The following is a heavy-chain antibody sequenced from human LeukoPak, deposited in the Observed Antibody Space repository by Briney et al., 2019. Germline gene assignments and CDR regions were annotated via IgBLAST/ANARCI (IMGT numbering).Heavy chain of an antibody. Sequence: GGSLRLSCAASGFTFSSYAMHCVRQAPGKGLEWVAVISYDGSNKYYADSVKGRFTISRDNSKNTLYVQMNSLRAEDTAVYYCARIAAAGTSTGVSGQGTTVTVSS. V-gene: IGHV3-30*04. D-gene: IGHD6-13*01. CDR2: ISYDGSNK. J-gene: IGHJ6*02. CDR1: GFTFSSYA. CDR3: ARIAAAGTSTGV.